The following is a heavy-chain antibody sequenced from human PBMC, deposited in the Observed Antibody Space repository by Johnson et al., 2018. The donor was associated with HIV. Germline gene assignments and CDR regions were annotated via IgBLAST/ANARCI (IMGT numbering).Heavy chain of an antibody. V-gene: IGHV3-15*01. D-gene: IGHD1-1*01. Sequence: VQLVESGGGLVKAGGSLRLSCAASGFSFSNAWMSWVRQAPGKGLEWVGRIKSKTDGETTDYAAPVKGRFTTSRDDSKNTLYLQMNSLKTEDTAMYYCTTDPWWNGYHACDVWGQGTMVTVSS. CDR1: GFSFSNAW. J-gene: IGHJ3*01. CDR3: TTDPWWNGYHACDV. CDR2: IKSKTDGETT.